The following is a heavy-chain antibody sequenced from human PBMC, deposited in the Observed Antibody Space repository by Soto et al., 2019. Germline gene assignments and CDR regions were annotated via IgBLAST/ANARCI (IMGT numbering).Heavy chain of an antibody. CDR3: ARDPGGSGSYYNWFDP. CDR1: GYTFTSYD. D-gene: IGHD3-10*01. V-gene: IGHV1-8*01. Sequence: VASVKVSCKAAGYTFTSYDINWVRQATGQGLEWMGWMNPNSGNTGYAQKFQARVTMTRNTSVSTAYMELSSLRSEDTAVYYCARDPGGSGSYYNWFDPWGQGTLVTVSS. CDR2: MNPNSGNT. J-gene: IGHJ5*02.